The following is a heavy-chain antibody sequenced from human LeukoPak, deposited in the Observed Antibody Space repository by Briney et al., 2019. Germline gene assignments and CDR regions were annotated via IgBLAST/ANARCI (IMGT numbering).Heavy chain of an antibody. CDR1: GFTFSNYW. Sequence: GGSLRLSCVASGFTFSNYWMSWVRQAPGKGLEWVSGISPGGGPTYYADSVKGRFTISRDDSKSTLYLQMKNLRAEDTAVYYCAKDGAWLRFDDWGQGILVTVSS. D-gene: IGHD5-12*01. V-gene: IGHV3-23*01. CDR3: AKDGAWLRFDD. CDR2: ISPGGGPT. J-gene: IGHJ4*02.